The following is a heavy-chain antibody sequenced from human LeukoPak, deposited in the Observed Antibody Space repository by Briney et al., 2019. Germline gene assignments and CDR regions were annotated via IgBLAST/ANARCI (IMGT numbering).Heavy chain of an antibody. CDR2: VYYTGST. J-gene: IGHJ4*02. CDR1: GASITNSLYY. V-gene: IGHV4-39*01. Sequence: PSETLSLTCTVSGASITNSLYYWGWIRQPPGKGLEWIATVYYTGSTYYNPSLKSRVTISIDTSKSHFSLKLSSVTAADMAVYYCARQGFGSGILPGYWGQGTLVTVSS. CDR3: ARQGFGSGILPGY. D-gene: IGHD3-10*01.